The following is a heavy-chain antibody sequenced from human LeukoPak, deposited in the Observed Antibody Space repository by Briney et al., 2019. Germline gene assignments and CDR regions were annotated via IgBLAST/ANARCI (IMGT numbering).Heavy chain of an antibody. CDR3: AKHYSGSSTASFDS. CDR1: GFSFSYYA. D-gene: IGHD1-26*01. CDR2: LSGSGVST. J-gene: IGHJ4*02. V-gene: IGHV3-23*01. Sequence: EGSLRLSCAASGFSFSYYAMNWVRQAPGEGLEWVSGLSGSGVSTYYADSVKGRFTISRDSSKNTLYLQLNDLRAEDTAVYYCAKHYSGSSTASFDSWGQGTLVTVSS.